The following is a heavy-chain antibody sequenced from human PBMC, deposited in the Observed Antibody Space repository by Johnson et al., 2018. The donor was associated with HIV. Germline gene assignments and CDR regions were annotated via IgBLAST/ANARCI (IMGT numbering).Heavy chain of an antibody. D-gene: IGHD2-8*01. CDR2: ISSSGSTI. Sequence: VQLVESGGGLVQPGGSLRLSCAASGFTVSTKYMSWVRQAPGKGLEWVSYISSSGSTIYYADSVKGRFTISRDNSKNTLYLQMNSLRAGDTAVYYCARLRRMGAFDIWDQGTMVTVSS. V-gene: IGHV3-48*01. CDR3: ARLRRMGAFDI. CDR1: GFTVSTKY. J-gene: IGHJ3*02.